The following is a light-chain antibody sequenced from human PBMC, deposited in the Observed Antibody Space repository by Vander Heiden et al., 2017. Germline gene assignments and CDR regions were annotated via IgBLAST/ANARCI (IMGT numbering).Light chain of an antibody. Sequence: QSALTQPASVSGSPGQSVTISSTGTSSDVGAYNYVSWYQQHPGKAPKLMIYAVSNRPSGVSDRFSGSKSVNTASLTISGLQAEDEADYYCSSYSSSSTPVVFGGGTKVTVL. CDR3: SSYSSSSTPVV. CDR1: SSDVGAYNY. V-gene: IGLV2-14*03. J-gene: IGLJ2*01. CDR2: AVS.